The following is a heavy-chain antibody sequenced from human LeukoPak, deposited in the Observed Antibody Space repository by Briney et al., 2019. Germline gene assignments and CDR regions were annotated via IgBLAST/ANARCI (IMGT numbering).Heavy chain of an antibody. CDR1: GGSFSGYY. V-gene: IGHV4-34*01. CDR3: ARLSLKVLEWSPTKGKETHYFDY. Sequence: IPSETLSLTCAVYGGSFSGYYWSWIRQPPGKGLEWIGEINHSGNTNYNPSLKSRVTILEDKSKNQFSLKLSSVTAADTAVYYCARLSLKVLEWSPTKGKETHYFDYWGQGTLVTVSS. D-gene: IGHD3-3*01. J-gene: IGHJ4*02. CDR2: INHSGNT.